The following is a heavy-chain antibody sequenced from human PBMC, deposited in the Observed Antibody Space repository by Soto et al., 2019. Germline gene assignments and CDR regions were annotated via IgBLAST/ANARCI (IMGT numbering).Heavy chain of an antibody. J-gene: IGHJ3*02. CDR2: IYSGGST. D-gene: IGHD3-16*02. CDR1: GFTVSSNY. CDR3: ARVFNDYIWGSYRQGDAFDI. Sequence: EVQLVESGGGLVQPGGSLRLSCAASGFTVSSNYMSWVRQAPGKGLEWVSVIYSGGSTYYADSVKGRFTISRDNSKNKLYLQMNSLRAEDTAVYDWARVFNDYIWGSYRQGDAFDIWGQGTMVTVSS. V-gene: IGHV3-66*01.